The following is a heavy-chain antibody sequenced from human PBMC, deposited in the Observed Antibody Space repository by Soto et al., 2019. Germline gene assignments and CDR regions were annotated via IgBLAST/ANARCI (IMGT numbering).Heavy chain of an antibody. Sequence: HPGGSLRLSCSASGFTFSSYAMSWVRQAPGKGLESVSAISGSGGSTYYADSVKGRFTISRDNSKNTLYLQMDSLRAEDTSVYYCAKETDIAVAGNCVDYWGQGTLVTVSS. V-gene: IGHV3-23*01. D-gene: IGHD6-19*01. CDR3: AKETDIAVAGNCVDY. J-gene: IGHJ4*02. CDR1: GFTFSSYA. CDR2: ISGSGGST.